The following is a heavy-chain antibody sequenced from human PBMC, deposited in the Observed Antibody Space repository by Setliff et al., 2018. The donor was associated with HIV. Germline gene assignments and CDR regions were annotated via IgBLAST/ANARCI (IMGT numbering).Heavy chain of an antibody. D-gene: IGHD6-13*01. CDR1: GFNVEKSG. J-gene: IGHJ4*02. CDR3: ATLSSNWHLDY. CDR2: MYYDGVTT. Sequence: GGSLRLSCEASGFNVEKSGMHWIRQAPGKGLEWVAVMYYDGVTTYYADSVKGRFTISRDGSKNMIFLQMNSLRVDDTAVYYCATLSSNWHLDYWGQGTLVTVSS. V-gene: IGHV3-30*12.